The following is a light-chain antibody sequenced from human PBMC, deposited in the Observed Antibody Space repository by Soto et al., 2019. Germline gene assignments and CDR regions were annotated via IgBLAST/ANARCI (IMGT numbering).Light chain of an antibody. V-gene: IGKV3-15*01. CDR2: GAS. J-gene: IGKJ4*01. CDR3: QQYNNWPPDLT. CDR1: QSVSSN. Sequence: EIVMTQSPATLSVSPGERATLSCRASQSVSSNLAWYQQKPGQAPRLLIYGASTRATGTPARFSGSGSGTEFTLTISSLQSEDFAVYYCQQYNNWPPDLTFGGGTKVDIK.